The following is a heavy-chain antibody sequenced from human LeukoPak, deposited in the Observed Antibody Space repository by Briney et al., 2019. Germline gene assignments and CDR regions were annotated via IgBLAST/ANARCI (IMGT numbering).Heavy chain of an antibody. V-gene: IGHV3-20*04. D-gene: IGHD3-10*01. CDR3: ARDSRHMVRGVCFDY. Sequence: GGSLRLSCAASGFTLSDYYMSWVRQAPGKGLEWVSGINWNGGSTGYADSVKGRFTISRDNAKNSLYLQMNSLRAEDTALYYCARDSRHMVRGVCFDYWGQGTLVTVSS. CDR1: GFTLSDYY. J-gene: IGHJ4*02. CDR2: INWNGGST.